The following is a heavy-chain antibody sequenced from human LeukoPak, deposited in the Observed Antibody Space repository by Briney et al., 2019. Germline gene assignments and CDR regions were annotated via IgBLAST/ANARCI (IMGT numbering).Heavy chain of an antibody. D-gene: IGHD1-26*01. CDR2: IGSAGDA. CDR3: VRARGRGSYHFDY. V-gene: IGHV3-13*01. J-gene: IGHJ4*02. Sequence: GGSLRLSCAASGFSFSSYDVHWVRQTTGKGLEWVSWIGSAGDAYYSDSVRGRFIISRENAKSSLSLQLNSLRAGDTAVYYCVRARGRGSYHFDYWGQGTLVTVSS. CDR1: GFSFSSYD.